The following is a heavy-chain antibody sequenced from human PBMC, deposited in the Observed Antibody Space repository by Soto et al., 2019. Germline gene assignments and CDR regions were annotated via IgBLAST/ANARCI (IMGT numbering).Heavy chain of an antibody. Sequence: EVQLVESEGGLVKPAGSLRLSCAASGFTFSSYSMSWVRQAPGKGLEWVSSISSSSSYIYYADSVKGRFTISRDNAKNSLYLQMNSLRAEDTAVYYCARVTAKSIAAAEYYFDYWGQGTLVTVSS. J-gene: IGHJ4*02. CDR3: ARVTAKSIAAAEYYFDY. CDR2: ISSSSSYI. D-gene: IGHD6-13*01. V-gene: IGHV3-21*01. CDR1: GFTFSSYS.